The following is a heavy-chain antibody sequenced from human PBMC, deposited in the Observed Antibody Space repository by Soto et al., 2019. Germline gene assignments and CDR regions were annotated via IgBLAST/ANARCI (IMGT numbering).Heavy chain of an antibody. Sequence: QVQLVQSGAEVKKPGASLKVSCKASGHTFFSFGISWVRQAPGQGLEWMGWTSGCNGDTNYAQDLLGRVTETTNTSTSTAYGELRNLRSDDTAVYYCATDIGYNRVARYWGQGTLVTVSS. CDR2: TSGCNGDT. CDR3: ATDIGYNRVARY. CDR1: GHTFFSFG. J-gene: IGHJ4*02. D-gene: IGHD5-12*01. V-gene: IGHV1-18*01.